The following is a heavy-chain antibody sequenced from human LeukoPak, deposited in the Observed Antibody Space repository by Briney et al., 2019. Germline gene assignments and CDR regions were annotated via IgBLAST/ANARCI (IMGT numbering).Heavy chain of an antibody. CDR1: GGSFSGYY. CDR2: INHSGST. Sequence: SETLSLTCAVYGGSFSGYYWSWIRQPPGKGLEWIGEINHSGSTNYNPSLKSRVTISVDTSKNQFSLKLGSVTAADTAVYYCARGPRVVVTKYYYYMDVWGKGTTVTVSS. V-gene: IGHV4-34*01. J-gene: IGHJ6*03. D-gene: IGHD2-21*02. CDR3: ARGPRVVVTKYYYYMDV.